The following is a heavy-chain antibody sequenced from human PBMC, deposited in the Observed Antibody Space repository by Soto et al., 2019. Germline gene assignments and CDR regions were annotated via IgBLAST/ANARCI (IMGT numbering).Heavy chain of an antibody. CDR3: ERGSSRWDY. D-gene: IGHD6-13*01. J-gene: IGHJ4*02. Sequence: PSETLSLTGTVSGGYISSFYRSWIRQPAGKGLEWMGRLYSWGRSNCNPSLRGRHTMSVDTYKNQFSLRLSSVTAADTPMYHCERGSSRWDYWGQGTMVTVSS. CDR1: GGYISSFY. V-gene: IGHV4-4*07. CDR2: LYSWGRS.